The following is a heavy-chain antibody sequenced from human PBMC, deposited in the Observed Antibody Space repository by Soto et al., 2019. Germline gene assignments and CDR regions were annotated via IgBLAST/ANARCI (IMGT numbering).Heavy chain of an antibody. CDR1: GFTFSSYA. CDR3: AKELDYGDYGPYYYYMDV. CDR2: ISGSGGST. J-gene: IGHJ6*03. D-gene: IGHD4-17*01. V-gene: IGHV3-23*01. Sequence: GGSLRLSCAASGFTFSSYAMSWVRQAPGKGLEWVSAISGSGGSTYYADSVKGRFTISRDNSKNTLYLQMNSLRAEDTAVYYCAKELDYGDYGPYYYYMDVWGKGTTVTVSS.